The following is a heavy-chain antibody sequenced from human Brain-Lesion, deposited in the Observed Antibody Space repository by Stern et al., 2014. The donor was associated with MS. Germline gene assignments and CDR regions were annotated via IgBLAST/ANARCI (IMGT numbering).Heavy chain of an antibody. CDR1: GYIFTGYY. CDR3: ARDQRGITIFGVVTDYYYLGMDV. CDR2: INPNAGGT. V-gene: IGHV1-2*02. D-gene: IGHD3-3*01. Sequence: QAQLMQYGAEEKKPGASVKVSCKTSGYIFTGYYIQGVLPAHGEGLEWMGWINPNAGGTKYVQMFQGTVTMRRDASISTSSVALRSLTSDDTAVYYCARDQRGITIFGVVTDYYYLGMDVWGQGTTVTVSS. J-gene: IGHJ6*02.